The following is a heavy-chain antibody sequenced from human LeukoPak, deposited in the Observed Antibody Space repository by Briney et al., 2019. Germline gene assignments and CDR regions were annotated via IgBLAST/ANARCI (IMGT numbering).Heavy chain of an antibody. CDR2: ISYDGSNK. CDR1: GFTFSSYG. Sequence: GGSLRLSCAASGFTFSSYGMHWVRQAPGKGLEWVAVISYDGSNKYYADSVKGRSTTSRDNSKNTLYLQMNSLRAEDTAVYYCAKDSLSYTYYYGMDVWGQGTTVTVSS. D-gene: IGHD2-8*01. J-gene: IGHJ6*02. CDR3: AKDSLSYTYYYGMDV. V-gene: IGHV3-30*18.